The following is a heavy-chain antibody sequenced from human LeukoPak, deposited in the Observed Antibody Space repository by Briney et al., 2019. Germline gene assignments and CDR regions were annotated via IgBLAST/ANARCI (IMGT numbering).Heavy chain of an antibody. Sequence: ASVKVSCKASGYTFTSNYIHWVRQAPGQGLEWMGMIYPRDGSTSYAQKFQGRVTVTRDTSTSTVHVELSGLRSEDTAVYYCARDQEGFDYWGQGALVTVSS. CDR2: IYPRDGST. V-gene: IGHV1-46*01. CDR3: ARDQEGFDY. CDR1: GYTFTSNY. J-gene: IGHJ4*02.